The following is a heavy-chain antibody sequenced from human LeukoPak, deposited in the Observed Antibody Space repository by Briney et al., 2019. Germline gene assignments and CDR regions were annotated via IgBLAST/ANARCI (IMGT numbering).Heavy chain of an antibody. CDR1: GYTFTSYA. D-gene: IGHD6-19*01. J-gene: IGHJ3*02. CDR2: INAGNDNT. V-gene: IGHV1-3*01. Sequence: ASVKVSCKASGYTFTSYAMHWVRQAPGQRLEWMGWINAGNDNTKYSQKFQGRVTITRDTSASTAYMELSSLRSEDTAVYYCARHGGSGWPNFPGAFDIWGQGTMVTVSS. CDR3: ARHGGSGWPNFPGAFDI.